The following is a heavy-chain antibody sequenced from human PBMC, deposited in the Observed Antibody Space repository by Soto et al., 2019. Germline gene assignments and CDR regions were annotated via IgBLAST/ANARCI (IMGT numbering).Heavy chain of an antibody. CDR1: GDSVSSNSAA. Sequence: SQTLSLTCAISGDSVSSNSAAWNWIRQSPSRGLEWLGRTYYRSKWYNDYAVSVKSRITINPDTSKNQFSLQLNSVTPEDTAVYHCARDSPIVVVVDSLVTYNWFDPWGQGTLVTVSS. CDR3: ARDSPIVVVVDSLVTYNWFDP. D-gene: IGHD2-15*01. J-gene: IGHJ5*02. V-gene: IGHV6-1*01. CDR2: TYYRSKWYN.